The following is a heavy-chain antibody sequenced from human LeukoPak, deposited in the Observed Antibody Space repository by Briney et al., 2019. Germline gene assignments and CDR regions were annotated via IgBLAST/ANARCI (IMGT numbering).Heavy chain of an antibody. V-gene: IGHV3-30-3*01. CDR2: KSYDGSNK. CDR1: GFTFSSYA. D-gene: IGHD2-2*01. Sequence: GRSLRLSCAASGFTFSSYAMHWVRQAPGKGLEWVAVKSYDGSNKYYADSVKGRFTISRDNSKNTLYLQMNSLRAEDTAVYYCARNLYCSSTSCYIYYYYGMDVWGQGTTVTVSS. CDR3: ARNLYCSSTSCYIYYYYGMDV. J-gene: IGHJ6*02.